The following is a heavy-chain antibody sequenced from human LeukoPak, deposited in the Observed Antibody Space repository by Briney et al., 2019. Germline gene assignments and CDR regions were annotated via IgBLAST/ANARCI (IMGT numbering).Heavy chain of an antibody. D-gene: IGHD3-22*01. CDR1: GGSFSGYY. Sequence: SETLSLTCAVYGGSFSGYYWSWIRQPPGKGLEWIGYIYYSGSTNYNPSLKSRVTISVDTSKNQFSLKLSSVTAADTAVYYCARDRSGGVRGIVVVIDTPYYFDYWGQGTLVTVSS. J-gene: IGHJ4*02. CDR3: ARDRSGGVRGIVVVIDTPYYFDY. V-gene: IGHV4-59*12. CDR2: IYYSGST.